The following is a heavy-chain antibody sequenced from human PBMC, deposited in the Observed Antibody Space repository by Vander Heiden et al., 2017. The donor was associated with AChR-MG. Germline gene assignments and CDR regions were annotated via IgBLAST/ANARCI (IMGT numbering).Heavy chain of an antibody. D-gene: IGHD4-17*01. Sequence: QVQLQQWGAGLLKPSETLSLTCAVSGGSFSGYYWSWIRQPPGKGLEWIGEINHSGSTNYNPSLKSRVTISVDTSKNQFSLKLSSVTAADTAVYYCARGPANATVTTYGYFDYWGQGTLVTVSS. V-gene: IGHV4-34*01. CDR1: GGSFSGYY. CDR2: INHSGST. J-gene: IGHJ4*02. CDR3: ARGPANATVTTYGYFDY.